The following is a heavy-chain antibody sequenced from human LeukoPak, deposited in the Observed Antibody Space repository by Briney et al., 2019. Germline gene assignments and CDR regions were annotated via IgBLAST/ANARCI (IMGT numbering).Heavy chain of an antibody. V-gene: IGHV3-7*01. J-gene: IGHJ6*02. CDR1: GFTFSSYW. CDR3: AGSKRYYDFWSGYSLYGMDV. CDR2: IKQDGSEK. Sequence: GGSLRLSCAASGFTFSSYWMSWVRQAPGKGLEWVANIKQDGSEKYYVDSVKGRFTISRDNAKNSLYLQMNSLRAEDTAVYYCAGSKRYYDFWSGYSLYGMDVWGQGTTVTVSS. D-gene: IGHD3-3*01.